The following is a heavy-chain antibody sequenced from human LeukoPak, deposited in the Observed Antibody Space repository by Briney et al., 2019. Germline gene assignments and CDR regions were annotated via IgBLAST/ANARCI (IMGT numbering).Heavy chain of an antibody. D-gene: IGHD2-2*01. CDR2: IYYSGST. J-gene: IGHJ5*02. CDR1: GGSISSGDYY. CDR3: ARDHMADQLLPSRGWFDP. Sequence: SQALSLTCTVSGGSISSGDYYWSWIRQPPGKGLEWIGYIYYSGSTYYNPSLKSRVTISVDTSKNQFSLKLSSVTAADTAVYYCARDHMADQLLPSRGWFDPWGQGTLVTVSS. V-gene: IGHV4-30-4*01.